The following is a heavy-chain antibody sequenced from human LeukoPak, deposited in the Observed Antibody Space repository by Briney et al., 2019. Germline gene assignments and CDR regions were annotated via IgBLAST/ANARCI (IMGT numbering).Heavy chain of an antibody. CDR3: ARDRIVVVTGDYYYYYGMDV. Sequence: ASVKVSCKTSGGTFSSYALSWVRQAPGQGLEWMGEIIPIFGTTNYAQKFQGRVTITADESTSTAYMELSSLRSEDTAVYYCARDRIVVVTGDYYYYYGMDVWGQGTTVTVSS. D-gene: IGHD2-21*02. V-gene: IGHV1-69*01. CDR1: GGTFSSYA. CDR2: IIPIFGTT. J-gene: IGHJ6*02.